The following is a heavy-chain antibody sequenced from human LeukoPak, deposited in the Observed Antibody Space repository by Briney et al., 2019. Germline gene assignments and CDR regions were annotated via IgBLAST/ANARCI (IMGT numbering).Heavy chain of an antibody. J-gene: IGHJ4*02. CDR3: ASLSRYSSSWSSY. Sequence: PSETLSLTCTVSGGSISSYYWSWIRQPPGKGLEWIGYIYYSGSTNYNPSLKSRVTISVDTSKNQFSLKLSSVTAADTAVYYCASLSRYSSSWSSYWGQGTLVTVSS. D-gene: IGHD6-13*01. V-gene: IGHV4-59*08. CDR1: GGSISSYY. CDR2: IYYSGST.